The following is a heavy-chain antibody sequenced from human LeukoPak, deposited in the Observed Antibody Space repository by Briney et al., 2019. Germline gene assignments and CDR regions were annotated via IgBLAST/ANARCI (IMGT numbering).Heavy chain of an antibody. D-gene: IGHD6-19*01. CDR1: GGSISSGGYS. J-gene: IGHJ6*02. CDR2: IYHSGST. CDR3: ARAAGKYYYYYGMDV. Sequence: NPSETLSLTCAVSGGSISSGGYSWSWIRQPPGKGLEWIGYIYHSGSTYYNPSLKSRVTISVDTSKNQFSLKLSSVTAADTAVYYCARAAGKYYYYYGMDVWGQGTTVTVS. V-gene: IGHV4-30-2*05.